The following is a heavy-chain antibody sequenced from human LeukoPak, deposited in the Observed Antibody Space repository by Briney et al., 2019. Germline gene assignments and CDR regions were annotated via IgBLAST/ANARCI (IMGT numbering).Heavy chain of an antibody. Sequence: SETLSLTCTVSGYSISSGYYWGWIRQPPGKGLEWIGSIYHSGSTYYNPSLKSRVTISVDTSKNQFSLKLSSVTAADTAVYYCARRISGYSGYYYYYMDVWGKGTTVTISS. J-gene: IGHJ6*03. V-gene: IGHV4-38-2*02. D-gene: IGHD3-22*01. CDR1: GYSISSGYY. CDR2: IYHSGST. CDR3: ARRISGYSGYYYYYMDV.